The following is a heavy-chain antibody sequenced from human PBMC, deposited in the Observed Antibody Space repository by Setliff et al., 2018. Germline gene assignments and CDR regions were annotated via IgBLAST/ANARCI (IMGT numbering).Heavy chain of an antibody. CDR2: INPNSGGR. J-gene: IGHJ3*01. Sequence: ASVKVSCKASGHISRDYYIHWVRQAPGQGLEWMGWINPNSGGREYAEAFQGRVTLTGDTSIRTAFMELSGLTTDDTAVYYCAGPFDVGPYPRPIDGLDLWGQGTRVTVSS. CDR3: AGPFDVGPYPRPIDGLDL. CDR1: GHISRDYY. V-gene: IGHV1-2*02. D-gene: IGHD3-9*01.